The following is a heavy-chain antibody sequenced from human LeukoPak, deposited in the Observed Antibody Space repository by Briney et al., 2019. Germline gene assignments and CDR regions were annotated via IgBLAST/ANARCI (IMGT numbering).Heavy chain of an antibody. D-gene: IGHD6-25*01. CDR2: INPNSGGT. Sequence: ASVKVSCKASGYTFTGYYMHWVRQAPGQGLEWMGWINPNSGGTNYAQKFQGRVTMTRDTSISTAYMELSRLRSDDTAVYYCARGLGQRLAPGYYFDYWGQGTLVTVSS. J-gene: IGHJ4*02. V-gene: IGHV1-2*02. CDR1: GYTFTGYY. CDR3: ARGLGQRLAPGYYFDY.